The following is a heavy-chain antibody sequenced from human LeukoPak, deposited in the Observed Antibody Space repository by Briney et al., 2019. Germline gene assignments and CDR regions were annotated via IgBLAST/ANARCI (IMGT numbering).Heavy chain of an antibody. CDR1: GFTFSIYS. CDR2: ISYDGSNK. V-gene: IGHV3-30-3*01. J-gene: IGHJ4*02. CDR3: ARGVYSDSSGYTYYFDQ. D-gene: IGHD3-22*01. Sequence: GGSLRLSCAASGFTFSIYSMHWVRQAPGKGLEWVALISYDGSNKNYADSVKGRFTTSRDNSKNTLFLQMSSLRAEDTAVYHCARGVYSDSSGYTYYFDQWGQGTLVTVSS.